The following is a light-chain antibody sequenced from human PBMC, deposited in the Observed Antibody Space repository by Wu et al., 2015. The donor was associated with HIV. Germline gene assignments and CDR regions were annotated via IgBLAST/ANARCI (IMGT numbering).Light chain of an antibody. Sequence: EVVLTQSPVTLSLSPGERATLSCRASQSVSSYLAWYQQKRGQAPRLLIYDASNRATGIPVRFSGSASGTDFTLTISSLEPEDFAVYYCQQYGSSPRYTFGQGTKAGDQ. CDR2: DAS. J-gene: IGKJ2*01. CDR1: QSVSSY. V-gene: IGKV3-11*01. CDR3: QQYGSSPRYT.